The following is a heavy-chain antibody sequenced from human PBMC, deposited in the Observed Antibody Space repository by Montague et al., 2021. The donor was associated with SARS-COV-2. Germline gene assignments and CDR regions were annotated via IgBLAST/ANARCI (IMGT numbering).Heavy chain of an antibody. CDR3: ARDPGYYYDSSGLIDY. V-gene: IGHV3-21*01. J-gene: IGHJ4*02. CDR2: ISISSSYI. D-gene: IGHD3-22*01. CDR1: GFTFSSYS. Sequence: SLRLSCAASGFTFSSYSMNWVRQAPGKGLVWVSSISISSSYIYYADSVKGRFTISRDNAKNSLYLQMNSLRAEDTAVYYCARDPGYYYDSSGLIDYWGQGTLVTVSS.